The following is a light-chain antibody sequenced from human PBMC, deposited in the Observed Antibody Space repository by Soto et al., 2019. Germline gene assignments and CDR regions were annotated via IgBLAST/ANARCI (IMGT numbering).Light chain of an antibody. V-gene: IGLV2-8*01. Sequence: ALTQTPSASGSPGQSVTISCTGTSSNAGGYNYVSWYQQHPGKAPKLMIYEVSKRPSGVPERFSGSKSGNTASLTVSGLQAEDEADYYCSSYAGSNNLVFGTGTKVTVL. J-gene: IGLJ1*01. CDR1: SSNAGGYNY. CDR3: SSYAGSNNLV. CDR2: EVS.